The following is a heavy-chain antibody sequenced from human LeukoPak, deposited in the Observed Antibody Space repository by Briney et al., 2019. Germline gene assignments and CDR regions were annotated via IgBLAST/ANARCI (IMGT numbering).Heavy chain of an antibody. V-gene: IGHV4-39*07. J-gene: IGHJ3*02. CDR1: GGSISSYY. CDR3: ARGTKTRGYSYGQGAFDI. D-gene: IGHD5-18*01. Sequence: SETLSLTCTVSGGSISSYYWGWIRQPPGKGLEWIGSIYYSGSTYYNPSLKSRVTISVDTSKNQFSLKLSSVTAADTAVYYCARGTKTRGYSYGQGAFDIWGQGTMVTVSS. CDR2: IYYSGST.